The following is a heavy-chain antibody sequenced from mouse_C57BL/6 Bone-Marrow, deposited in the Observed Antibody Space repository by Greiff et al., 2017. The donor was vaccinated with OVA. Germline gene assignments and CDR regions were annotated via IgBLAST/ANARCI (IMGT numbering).Heavy chain of an antibody. D-gene: IGHD1-1*01. V-gene: IGHV1-81*01. CDR3: ARGVYYGSSYWYFDV. CDR1: GYTFTSYG. J-gene: IGHJ1*03. Sequence: QVQLQQSGAELARPGASVKLSCKASGYTFTSYGISWVKQRTGQGLEWIGEIYPRSGNTYYNEKFKGKATLTADKSSSTAYMELRSLTSEDSAVYFCARGVYYGSSYWYFDVWGTGTTVTVSS. CDR2: IYPRSGNT.